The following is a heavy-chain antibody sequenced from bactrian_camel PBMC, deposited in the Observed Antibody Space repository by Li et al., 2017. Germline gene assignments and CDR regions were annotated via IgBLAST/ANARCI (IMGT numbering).Heavy chain of an antibody. Sequence: VQLVESGGGSVQAGGSLRLSCAASGFTFSSYYIKWVRQAPGKGLEWVCSIADDGGYTICADSVKGRFTVSRDNAKNTLYLQMDSLQTEDTAVYYCAKGMAGTFREKGQGTQVTVS. V-gene: IGHV3S6*01. CDR1: GFTFSSYY. D-gene: IGHD6*01. J-gene: IGHJ4*01. CDR2: IADDGGYT.